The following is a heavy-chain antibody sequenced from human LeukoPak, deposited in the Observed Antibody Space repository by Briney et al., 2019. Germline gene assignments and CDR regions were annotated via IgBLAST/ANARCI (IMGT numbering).Heavy chain of an antibody. CDR1: GFTFGTYG. V-gene: IGHV3-23*01. CDR2: IGTSADT. CDR3: AKNVPGRAIDD. J-gene: IGHJ4*02. D-gene: IGHD2-15*01. Sequence: GGSLRLSCAASGFTFGTYGMHWVRQAPGKGLEWVSTIGTSADTYYPDSVKGRFTISRDNSRNTLDLQMNSLRADDTAVYYCAKNVPGRAIDDWGQGTLVTVST.